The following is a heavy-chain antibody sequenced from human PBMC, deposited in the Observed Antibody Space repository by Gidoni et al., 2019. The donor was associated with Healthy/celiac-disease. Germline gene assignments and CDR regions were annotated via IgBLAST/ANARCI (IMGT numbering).Heavy chain of an antibody. D-gene: IGHD1-26*01. CDR2: IDYSGST. Sequence: QLQPQESGPGLLQPSETLSLTCNVLGGFIRRSIYYWGWIRQPPGKGLEWIGSIDYSGSTYDNPSLKSRVTISVDTSKNQFSLKLSSVTAADTAVYYCALRRSYSGSYGADYWGQGTLVTVSS. CDR3: ALRRSYSGSYGADY. CDR1: GGFIRRSIYY. V-gene: IGHV4-39*07. J-gene: IGHJ4*02.